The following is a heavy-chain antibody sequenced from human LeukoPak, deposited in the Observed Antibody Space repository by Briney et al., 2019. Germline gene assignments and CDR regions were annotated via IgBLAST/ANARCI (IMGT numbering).Heavy chain of an antibody. D-gene: IGHD4-23*01. V-gene: IGHV3-9*01. CDR1: GFTFDDYA. CDR2: ISWNSGSI. CDR3: ATTTDLYGGNAH. J-gene: IGHJ4*02. Sequence: GGSLRLSCAASGFTFDDYAMHWVRQAPGKGLEWVSGISWNSGSIGYADSVKGRFTISRDNAKNSLYLQMNSLRAEDTALNYCATTTDLYGGNAHWGQGTLVTVSS.